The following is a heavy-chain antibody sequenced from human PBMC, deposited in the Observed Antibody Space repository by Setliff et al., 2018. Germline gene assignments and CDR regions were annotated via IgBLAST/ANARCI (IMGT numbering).Heavy chain of an antibody. CDR2: INPSGGLT. Sequence: ASVKVSCKASGYTLTNYYMLWVRQAPGQGLAWMGIINPSGGLTRYAQKFQGRVTMTSDTSTNTVYLEVSSLRSEDTAVYFCARDRFYNSWSGTSITAPHDAFDIWGQGTMVTVSS. CDR1: GYTLTNYY. D-gene: IGHD3-3*01. CDR3: ARDRFYNSWSGTSITAPHDAFDI. V-gene: IGHV1-46*03. J-gene: IGHJ3*02.